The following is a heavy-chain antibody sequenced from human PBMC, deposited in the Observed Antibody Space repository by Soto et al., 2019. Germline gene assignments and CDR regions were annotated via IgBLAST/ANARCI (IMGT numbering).Heavy chain of an antibody. CDR3: ARRTRADTAGFDY. V-gene: IGHV4-59*08. J-gene: IGHJ4*02. CDR1: GGSISSYY. CDR2: IYYSGST. Sequence: SETLSLTCTVSGGSISSYYWSWIRQPPGKGLEWIGYIYYSGSTNYNPSLKSRVTISVDTSKNQFSLKLTSVTAADTAVYYCARRTRADTAGFDYWGRGTLVTVSS. D-gene: IGHD2-2*01.